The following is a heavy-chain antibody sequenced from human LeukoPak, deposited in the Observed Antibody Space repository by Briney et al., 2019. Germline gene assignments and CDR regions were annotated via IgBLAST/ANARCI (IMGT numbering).Heavy chain of an antibody. Sequence: GGSLRLSCAASGFTFSSYAMSWVRQAPGKGLEWVSAISGSGGSTYYADSVKGRFTISRDNSKNTLYLQMNSLRAEDTAVYYCAKDLFHYDSSGYYLTAFDIWGQGTMVTVSS. CDR3: AKDLFHYDSSGYYLTAFDI. CDR2: ISGSGGST. D-gene: IGHD3-22*01. CDR1: GFTFSSYA. J-gene: IGHJ3*02. V-gene: IGHV3-23*01.